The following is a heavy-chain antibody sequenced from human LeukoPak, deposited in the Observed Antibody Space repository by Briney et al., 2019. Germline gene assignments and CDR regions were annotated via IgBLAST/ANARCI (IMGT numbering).Heavy chain of an antibody. J-gene: IGHJ3*02. CDR3: AKGRQQWWTFDVLDN. Sequence: GGSLRLSCSASGFNFRSYVMHWVRQAPGKGLEWVALISFDGGKKYYADSVKGRFTISRDNSKNTLYLQMNSLTPDDTAVYYCAKGRQQWWTFDVLDNWGQGTMVSVSS. D-gene: IGHD5-18*01. CDR1: GFNFRSYV. CDR2: ISFDGGKK. V-gene: IGHV3-30*18.